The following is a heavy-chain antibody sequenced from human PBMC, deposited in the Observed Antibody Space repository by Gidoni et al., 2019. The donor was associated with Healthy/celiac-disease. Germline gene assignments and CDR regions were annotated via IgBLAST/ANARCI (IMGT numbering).Heavy chain of an antibody. J-gene: IGHJ4*02. D-gene: IGHD1-26*01. Sequence: EVQLVESGGGLVQPGGSLRLSCAASGFTFSSYSMIWFRQAPGKGLEWVSYISSSSSTIYYADSVKGRFTISRDNAKNSLYLQMNSLRDEDTAVYYCARERVGATFSGLDYWGQGTLVTVSS. V-gene: IGHV3-48*02. CDR1: GFTFSSYS. CDR2: ISSSSSTI. CDR3: ARERVGATFSGLDY.